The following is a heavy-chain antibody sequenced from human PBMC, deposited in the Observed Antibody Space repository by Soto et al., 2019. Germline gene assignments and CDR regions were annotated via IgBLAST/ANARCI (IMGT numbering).Heavy chain of an antibody. CDR2: INHSGST. J-gene: IGHJ4*02. V-gene: IGHV4-34*01. CDR3: ARDGEGSLGSSHKILDY. D-gene: IGHD1-26*01. CDR1: GGSFSGYY. Sequence: TSETLSLTCAVYGGSFSGYYWSWIRQPPGKGLEWIGEINHSGSTNYNPSLKSRVTISVDTSKNQFSLKLSSVTAADTAVYYCARDGEGSLGSSHKILDYWGQGTLVTVSS.